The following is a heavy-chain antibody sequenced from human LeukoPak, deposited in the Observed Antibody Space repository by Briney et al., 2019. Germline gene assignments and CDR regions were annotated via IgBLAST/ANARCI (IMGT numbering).Heavy chain of an antibody. CDR3: ARALGGRYCSSTSCYTAAFDI. Sequence: SETLSLTCTVSGGSISSGGYYWSWIRQHPGKGLEWIGYIYYSGSTYYNPSLKSRVTISVDTSKNQFSLKLSSVTAADTAVYYCARALGGRYCSSTSCYTAAFDIWGQGTTVTVSS. V-gene: IGHV4-31*03. CDR1: GGSISSGGYY. J-gene: IGHJ3*02. D-gene: IGHD2-2*02. CDR2: IYYSGST.